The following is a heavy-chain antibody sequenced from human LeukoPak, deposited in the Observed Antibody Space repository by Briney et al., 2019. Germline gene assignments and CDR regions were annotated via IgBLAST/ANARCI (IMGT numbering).Heavy chain of an antibody. CDR2: INHSGST. CDR1: GGSFSGYY. CDR3: ARITSDYDFWSGYREGEPTDY. V-gene: IGHV4-34*01. J-gene: IGHJ4*02. Sequence: SETLSLTCAVYGGSFSGYYWSWIRQPPGKGLEWIGEINHSGSTNYNPSLKSRVTISVDTSKNQFSLKLSSVTAADTAVYYCARITSDYDFWSGYREGEPTDYWGQGTLVTVSS. D-gene: IGHD3-3*01.